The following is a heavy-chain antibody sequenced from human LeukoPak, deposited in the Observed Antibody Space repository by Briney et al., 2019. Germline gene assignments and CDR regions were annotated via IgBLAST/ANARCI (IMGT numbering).Heavy chain of an antibody. Sequence: ASVKVSCKASGCTFSKYAMSWVRQAPGQGLEWMGGFIRMFETSHYAQKFQGRVTITADESTSTVYMELSSLRFEDTAVYYCARGHKDYYYYYMDVWGKGTPVTVSS. CDR2: FIRMFETS. V-gene: IGHV1-69*01. J-gene: IGHJ6*03. CDR1: GCTFSKYA. CDR3: ARGHKDYYYYYMDV.